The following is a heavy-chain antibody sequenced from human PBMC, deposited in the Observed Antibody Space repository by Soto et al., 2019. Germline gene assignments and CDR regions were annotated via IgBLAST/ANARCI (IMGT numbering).Heavy chain of an antibody. J-gene: IGHJ5*02. D-gene: IGHD1-26*01. Sequence: QLQLQESGPGLVKPSETLSLTCTVSGGSISSSSYYWGWIRQPPGKGLEWIGSIYYSGSTYYNPSLKSRVTISVDTSKNQFALKLSSVTAADTAVYYCARQGSREGWFAPWGQGTLVTVSS. CDR1: GGSISSSSYY. CDR3: ARQGSREGWFAP. CDR2: IYYSGST. V-gene: IGHV4-39*01.